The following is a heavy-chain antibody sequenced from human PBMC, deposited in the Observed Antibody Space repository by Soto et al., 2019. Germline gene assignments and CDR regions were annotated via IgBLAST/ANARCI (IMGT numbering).Heavy chain of an antibody. CDR2: IIISSITI. CDR3: ARDMSITMIVVVYYYYGMDV. V-gene: IGHV3-48*01. CDR1: GFTFSSYS. J-gene: IGHJ6*02. Sequence: GGSLRLSCAASGFTFSSYSMNWVRQAPGKGLEWVSYIIISSITIYYADSVKGRFTISRDNAKNSLYLQMNSLRAEDTVVYYCARDMSITMIVVVYYYYGMDVWGQGTTVTVSS. D-gene: IGHD3-22*01.